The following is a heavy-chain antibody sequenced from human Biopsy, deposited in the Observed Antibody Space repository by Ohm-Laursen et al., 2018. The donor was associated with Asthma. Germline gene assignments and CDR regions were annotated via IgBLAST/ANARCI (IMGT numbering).Heavy chain of an antibody. CDR3: SREEPTSGWYQGSILR. CDR2: ISYDGSNK. J-gene: IGHJ4*02. Sequence: SLRLSCSASGFTFRSYGMHWVRQAPGKGLEWVACISYDGSNKYYADSVKGRSTISRDNSKNTLNLQMNSLRAEDTAVYYCSREEPTSGWYQGSILRWGQGTLVTVSS. D-gene: IGHD6-19*01. CDR1: GFTFRSYG. V-gene: IGHV3-30*03.